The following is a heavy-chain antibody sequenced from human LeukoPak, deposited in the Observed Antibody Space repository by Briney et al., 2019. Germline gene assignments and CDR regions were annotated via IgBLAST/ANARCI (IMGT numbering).Heavy chain of an antibody. CDR1: SGSISSGSYY. CDR3: ARQRYFDWLNWFDP. CDR2: IYTSGGT. Sequence: SETLSLTCTVSSGSISSGSYYWSWIRQPAGKGLEWIGRIYTSGGTNYNPSLKSRVTISVDTSKNQFSLKLSSVTAADTAVYYCARQRYFDWLNWFDPWGQGTLVTVSS. J-gene: IGHJ5*02. D-gene: IGHD3-9*01. V-gene: IGHV4-61*02.